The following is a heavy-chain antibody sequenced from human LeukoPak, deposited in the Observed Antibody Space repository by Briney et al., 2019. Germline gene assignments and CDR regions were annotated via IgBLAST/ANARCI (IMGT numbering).Heavy chain of an antibody. CDR2: ISGSGGST. D-gene: IGHD3-3*01. CDR3: AKLLNYDFWSGYPNGNWFDP. Sequence: GGSLRLSCAASGFTFSSYAMSWVCQAPGKGLEWVSAISGSGGSTYYADSVKGRFTISRDNSKNTLYLQMNSLRAEDTAVYYCAKLLNYDFWSGYPNGNWFDPWGQGTLVTVSS. J-gene: IGHJ5*02. CDR1: GFTFSSYA. V-gene: IGHV3-23*01.